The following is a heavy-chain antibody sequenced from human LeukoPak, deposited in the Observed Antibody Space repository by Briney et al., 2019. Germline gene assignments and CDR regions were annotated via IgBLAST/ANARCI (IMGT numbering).Heavy chain of an antibody. CDR2: INPSGGST. D-gene: IGHD2-2*01. CDR1: GYXFTSYD. Sequence: ASVKVSCKASGYXFTSYDIHWVRQAPGQGPEWMGIINPSGGSTSYAQRFQGRVAMTRDTSTTTVYMEVNSLTSEDTAVYFCARDGPTAAPFDYWGQGTLVTVSS. J-gene: IGHJ4*02. CDR3: ARDGPTAAPFDY. V-gene: IGHV1-46*01.